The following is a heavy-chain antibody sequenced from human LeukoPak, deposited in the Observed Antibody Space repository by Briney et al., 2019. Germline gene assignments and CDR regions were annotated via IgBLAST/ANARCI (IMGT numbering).Heavy chain of an antibody. CDR1: GFTFSSYA. V-gene: IGHV3-23*01. J-gene: IGHJ4*02. CDR3: AKDRDNYSGSGSYDC. Sequence: GGSLRLSCAASGFTFSSYAMSWVRQAPGKGLEWVSGISGSGGSTYYADPVKGQFIISRDNSKNTLYLQMNSLRVEDTAVYYCAKDRDNYSGSGSYDCWGQGTLVTVPS. D-gene: IGHD3-10*01. CDR2: ISGSGGST.